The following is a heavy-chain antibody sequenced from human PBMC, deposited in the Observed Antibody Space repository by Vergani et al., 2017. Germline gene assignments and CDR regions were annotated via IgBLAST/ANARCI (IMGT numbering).Heavy chain of an antibody. CDR3: AKDLGTSSGGGWFDP. CDR2: ISWNSNSI. V-gene: IGHV3-9*02. J-gene: IGHJ5*02. D-gene: IGHD6-6*01. CDR1: GFTSAGYA. Sequence: EVQLEESGGGLVLPGRSLRLSCVASGFTSAGYAMHWVRQAPGTGLEWVSGISWNSNSIGYADSAKGRFTISRDNAKNSLYWQMNSLRAEDTALYYCAKDLGTSSGGGWFDPWGQGTLVTVSS.